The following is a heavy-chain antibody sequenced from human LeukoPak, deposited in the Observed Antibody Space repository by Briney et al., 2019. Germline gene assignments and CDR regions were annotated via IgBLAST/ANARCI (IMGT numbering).Heavy chain of an antibody. J-gene: IGHJ4*02. Sequence: SETLSLTCAVSGGSISSGGYSWSWIRQPPGKGLEWIGYIYYSGSIYYNPSLKSRVTISVDTSKNQFSLKLSSVTAADTAVYYCARALLTTIRSGPFDYWGQGALVTVSS. D-gene: IGHD3-9*01. CDR3: ARALLTTIRSGPFDY. V-gene: IGHV4-30-4*07. CDR1: GGSISSGGYS. CDR2: IYYSGSI.